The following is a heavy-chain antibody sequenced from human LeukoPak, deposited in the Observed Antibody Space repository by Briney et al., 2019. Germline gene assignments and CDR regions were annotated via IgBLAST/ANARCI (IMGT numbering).Heavy chain of an antibody. CDR3: AKDRLWFGEKHLDY. J-gene: IGHJ4*02. V-gene: IGHV3-30*18. D-gene: IGHD3-10*01. CDR1: GFTFNNYG. Sequence: GESLRLSCAAAGFTFNNYGMHWVRQAPGKGLEWVAVISTDGNYKHSADSVKGRFNITRDNSKNALYLQMNSLRVEDTAVYYCAKDRLWFGEKHLDYWGQGTPVTVSS. CDR2: ISTDGNYK.